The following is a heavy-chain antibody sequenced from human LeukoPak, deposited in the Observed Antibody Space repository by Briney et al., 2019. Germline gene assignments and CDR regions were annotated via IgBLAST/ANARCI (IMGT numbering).Heavy chain of an antibody. V-gene: IGHV4-59*03. Sequence: KPSETLSLTCTVSGASIDSYNWSWVRQPPGQSLEWIGYIYYSGSTNYNPSLKSRVTISVDTSKNQFSLKLSSVTAADTAVYYCATSRAYDYHFDYWGQGTLVTVSS. CDR2: IYYSGST. CDR3: ATSRAYDYHFDY. J-gene: IGHJ4*02. D-gene: IGHD5-12*01. CDR1: GASIDSYN.